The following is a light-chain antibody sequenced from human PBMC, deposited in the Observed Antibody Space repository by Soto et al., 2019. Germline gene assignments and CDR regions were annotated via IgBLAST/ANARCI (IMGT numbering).Light chain of an antibody. CDR2: GAS. CDR1: QIILSN. V-gene: IGKV3-20*01. J-gene: IGKJ2*01. Sequence: EILMTQSPSTLAVSPGERVTLSCRARQIILSNLAWYQQKPGQAPRLLIYGASSRATGIPDRFSGSGSGTDFTLTISRLEPEDFAVYYCQQYGRSPYTFGQGTKVDIK. CDR3: QQYGRSPYT.